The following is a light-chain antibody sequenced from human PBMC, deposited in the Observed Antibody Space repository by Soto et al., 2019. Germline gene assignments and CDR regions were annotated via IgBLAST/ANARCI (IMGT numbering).Light chain of an antibody. CDR1: QSVSSSY. Sequence: IVLTQSPGTLSLSPGERATLSCRASQSVSSSYLAWYQQKPGQAPRLLIYGASSRATGIPDRFSGSGSGTDFTLTISRLEPDDFSVYYCQQYGSSPYTFGQGTKLEIK. V-gene: IGKV3-20*01. J-gene: IGKJ2*01. CDR3: QQYGSSPYT. CDR2: GAS.